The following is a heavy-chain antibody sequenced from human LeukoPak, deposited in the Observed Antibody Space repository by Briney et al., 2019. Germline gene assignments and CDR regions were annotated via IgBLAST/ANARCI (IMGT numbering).Heavy chain of an antibody. D-gene: IGHD3-22*01. J-gene: IGHJ4*02. CDR2: INTDGTST. CDR1: GFTFSSYW. Sequence: GGSLRLSCAASGFTFSSYWMHWVRQVPGKGLVWVSRINTDGTSTNYADSVKGRFTISRDNAKNTLYLQIYSLTADDTAVYYCARAADSSGYLDYWGQGTLVTVTS. CDR3: ARAADSSGYLDY. V-gene: IGHV3-74*01.